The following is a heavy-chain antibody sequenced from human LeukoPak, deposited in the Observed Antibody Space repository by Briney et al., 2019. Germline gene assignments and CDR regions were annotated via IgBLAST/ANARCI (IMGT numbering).Heavy chain of an antibody. CDR3: ARGGGGGSPTSFDY. J-gene: IGHJ4*02. V-gene: IGHV3-48*02. CDR2: ISSSSTI. Sequence: GGSLRLSCAASGFTFSSYSMNWVRQAPGKGLEWVSYISSSSTIYYADSVKGRFTISRDNAKNSLYLQMNSLRDEDTAVYYCARGGGGGSPTSFDYWGQGTLVTVSS. CDR1: GFTFSSYS. D-gene: IGHD2-15*01.